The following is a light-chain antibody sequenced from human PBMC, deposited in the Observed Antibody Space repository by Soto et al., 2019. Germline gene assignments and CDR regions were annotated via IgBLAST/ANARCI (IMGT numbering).Light chain of an antibody. Sequence: ETVLTQSPGTLSLSPGERATLSCRASQTIRSNYLAWYRQTPGQAPRLLIYGASNRATGIADRFRGSGSGTDFTLIISRLEPEDFALYSCQQYVSSPWTFGQGTKVEIK. CDR2: GAS. V-gene: IGKV3-20*01. CDR3: QQYVSSPWT. CDR1: QTIRSNY. J-gene: IGKJ1*01.